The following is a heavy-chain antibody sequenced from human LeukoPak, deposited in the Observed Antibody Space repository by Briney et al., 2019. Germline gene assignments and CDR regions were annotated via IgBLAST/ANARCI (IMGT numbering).Heavy chain of an antibody. CDR1: GFTFRSYW. CDR3: ARADWDTAMIDY. Sequence: QPGGSLRLSCAASGFTFRSYWMSWVRQAPGMGLEWVAHIKQDGSEKYYVDSVKGRFTISRDNAKNSVYLQMNSPRADDTAVYYCARADWDTAMIDYWGQGTLVTVSS. CDR2: IKQDGSEK. D-gene: IGHD5-18*01. J-gene: IGHJ4*02. V-gene: IGHV3-7*01.